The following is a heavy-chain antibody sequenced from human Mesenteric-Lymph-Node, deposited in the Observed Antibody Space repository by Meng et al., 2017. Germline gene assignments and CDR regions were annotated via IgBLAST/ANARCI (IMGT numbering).Heavy chain of an antibody. Sequence: GGSLRLSCAASGFTFSVAWISWVRQPPGKGLEWVGLIKNKGDGGTTVYASPVKGRFTISRDNSKNILYLQMSSLRSEDTAVYYCAKVLSGYTNRIYYYYGMDVWGQGTTVTVSS. J-gene: IGHJ6*02. V-gene: IGHV3-15*01. CDR3: AKVLSGYTNRIYYYYGMDV. D-gene: IGHD5-18*01. CDR2: IKNKGDGGTT. CDR1: GFTFSVAW.